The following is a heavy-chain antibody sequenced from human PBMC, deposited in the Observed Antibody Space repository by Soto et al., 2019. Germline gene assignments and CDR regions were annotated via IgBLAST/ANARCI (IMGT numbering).Heavy chain of an antibody. V-gene: IGHV4-34*01. J-gene: IGHJ6*02. CDR1: GGSFSGFY. CDR2: INHSGST. Sequence: QVQLQQWGAGLLKPSETLSLTCAVYGGSFSGFYWSWIRQPPGKGLEWIGEINHSGSTNYNPSLKSRVTISVDTSKNQVFLKLRSVTAADTAVYYCARVTSGMDVWGQGTTVTVSS. CDR3: ARVTSGMDV.